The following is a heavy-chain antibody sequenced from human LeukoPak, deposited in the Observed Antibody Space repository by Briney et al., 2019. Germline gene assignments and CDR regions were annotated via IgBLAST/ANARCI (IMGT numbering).Heavy chain of an antibody. Sequence: GGSLRLSCAASGFTFSSYSMNWVRQAPGKGLEWVSSISSSSSYIYYADSVKGRFTISGDNAKNSLYLQMNSLRAEDTAVYYCARDWDVVGATGYFDYWGQGTLVTVSS. D-gene: IGHD1-26*01. CDR2: ISSSSSYI. CDR3: ARDWDVVGATGYFDY. V-gene: IGHV3-21*01. J-gene: IGHJ4*02. CDR1: GFTFSSYS.